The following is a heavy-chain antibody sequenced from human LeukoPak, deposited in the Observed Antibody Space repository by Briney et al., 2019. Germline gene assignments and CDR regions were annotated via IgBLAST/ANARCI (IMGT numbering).Heavy chain of an antibody. CDR2: IYSGGST. CDR3: VSDILRNFDY. J-gene: IGHJ4*02. CDR1: GFTVNNNY. V-gene: IGHV3-53*01. D-gene: IGHD2-21*01. Sequence: PGGSLRLSCAASGFTVNNNYMSWVRQAPGKGLEWVSIIYSGGSTKYADSVKGRFTISRDTSKNTLYLQMNSLSAEDSAVYYRVSDILRNFDYWGQGTLVTVSS.